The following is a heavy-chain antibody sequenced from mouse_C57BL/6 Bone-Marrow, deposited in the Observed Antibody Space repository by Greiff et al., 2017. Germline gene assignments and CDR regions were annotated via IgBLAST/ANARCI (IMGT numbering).Heavy chain of an antibody. Sequence: QVQLQQSGPELVKPGASVKLSCKASGYTFTSYWMHWVKQRPGQGLEWIGEIDPSDRYTNYNQKFKGKSTLTVDKSSSTAYMQLSSLTSEDSAVYYCASSYYYGSSYTFSWFAYWGQGTLVTVSA. D-gene: IGHD1-1*01. CDR2: IDPSDRYT. V-gene: IGHV1-69*01. CDR1: GYTFTSYW. J-gene: IGHJ3*01. CDR3: ASSYYYGSSYTFSWFAY.